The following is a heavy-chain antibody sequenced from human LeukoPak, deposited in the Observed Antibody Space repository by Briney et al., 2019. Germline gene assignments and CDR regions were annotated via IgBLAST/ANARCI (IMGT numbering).Heavy chain of an antibody. CDR2: IIPIFGTV. V-gene: IGHV1-69*06. D-gene: IGHD3-3*01. Sequence: SVKVSCKASGYTFTGYYMHWVRQAPGQGLECMGGIIPIFGTVNYAQKFQGRVTITADKSTSTAYMELSSLRSEDTAVYYCARSLFRFLEWSYRSYYYYYMDVWGKGTTVTVSS. CDR3: ARSLFRFLEWSYRSYYYYYMDV. J-gene: IGHJ6*03. CDR1: GYTFTGYY.